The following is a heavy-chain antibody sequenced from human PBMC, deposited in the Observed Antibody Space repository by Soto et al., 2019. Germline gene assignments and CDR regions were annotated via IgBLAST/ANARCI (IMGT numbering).Heavy chain of an antibody. D-gene: IGHD5-18*01. Sequence: QVQLVQSGAEVREPGASVKVSCKASGYTFTNYGVSWVRQAPGQGLEWMGWIGGYKGDRNYAQKFQGRVTLTTDTXTRTAYMELRSLRSDDTAVYYCAPHTLDTAMPSGYWGQGTLVTVSS. CDR1: GYTFTNYG. V-gene: IGHV1-18*01. CDR2: IGGYKGDR. CDR3: APHTLDTAMPSGY. J-gene: IGHJ4*02.